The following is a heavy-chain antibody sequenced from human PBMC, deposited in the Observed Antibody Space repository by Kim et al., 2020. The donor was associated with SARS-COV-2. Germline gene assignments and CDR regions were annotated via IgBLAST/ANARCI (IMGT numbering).Heavy chain of an antibody. CDR1: GYTFTSYA. J-gene: IGHJ3*02. Sequence: ASVKVSCKASGYTFTSYAMHWVRQAPGQRLEWMGWINAGHGNTKYSQKFQGRVTITRDTSASTAYRELSSLRSEDTAVYYCARSRKQETYDILTGYYNVISSAGRAFDIWGQETMVTVSS. V-gene: IGHV1-3*01. CDR2: INAGHGNT. D-gene: IGHD3-9*01. CDR3: ARSRKQETYDILTGYYNVISSAGRAFDI.